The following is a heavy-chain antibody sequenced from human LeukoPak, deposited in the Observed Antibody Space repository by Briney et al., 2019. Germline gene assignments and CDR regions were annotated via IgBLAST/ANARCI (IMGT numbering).Heavy chain of an antibody. D-gene: IGHD6-19*01. CDR2: IGSSGTTR. CDR3: ALLAVASDFDY. J-gene: IGHJ4*02. CDR1: GFPFSVFE. Sequence: GGSLRLSCAVSGFPFSVFEMNWVRQAPGKELEWVSNIGSSGTTRYYADSVKGRFSISRDNAKNSLYLQMNSLRVEDTGVYYCALLAVASDFDYWGQGALVTVSS. V-gene: IGHV3-48*03.